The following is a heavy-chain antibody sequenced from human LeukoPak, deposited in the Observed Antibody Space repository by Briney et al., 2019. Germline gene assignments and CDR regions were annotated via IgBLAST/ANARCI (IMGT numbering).Heavy chain of an antibody. J-gene: IGHJ3*02. CDR3: ARESYYYDSSGYYANAFDI. CDR1: GFTFSSYE. V-gene: IGHV3-48*03. CDR2: ISSSGSTI. D-gene: IGHD3-22*01. Sequence: GGSLRLSCAASGFTFSSYEMNWVRQAPGKGLEWVSYISSSGSTIYYADSVKGRFTISRDNAKNSLYLQMNTLRAEDTAVYYCARESYYYDSSGYYANAFDIWGQGTMVTVSS.